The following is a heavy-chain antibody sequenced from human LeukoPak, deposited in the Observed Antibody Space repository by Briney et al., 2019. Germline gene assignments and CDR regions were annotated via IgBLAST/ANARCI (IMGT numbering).Heavy chain of an antibody. J-gene: IGHJ6*02. CDR1: GGSISSGDYY. CDR3: ARHVQDLGIKV. V-gene: IGHV4-30-4*01. CDR2: IYYSVST. Sequence: SETLSLTCTVSGGSISSGDYYWSWIRQPPGKGLEWIGYIYYSVSTYYNPSLKSRVTISVDTSKNQFSLKLSSVTAADTAVYYCARHVQDLGIKVWGQRTTVTVSS.